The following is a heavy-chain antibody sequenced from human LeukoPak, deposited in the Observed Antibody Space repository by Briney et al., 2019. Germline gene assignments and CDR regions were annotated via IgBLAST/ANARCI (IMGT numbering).Heavy chain of an antibody. V-gene: IGHV3-48*01. D-gene: IGHD1-26*01. Sequence: QTGGSLRLSCAASGFTFSSYSMNWVRQAPGKGLEWVSYISSSSSTIYYADSVKGRFTISRDNAKNSLYLQMNSLRAEDTAVYYCARDGRVGASPYYMDVWGKGTTVTVSS. CDR3: ARDGRVGASPYYMDV. CDR1: GFTFSSYS. J-gene: IGHJ6*03. CDR2: ISSSSSTI.